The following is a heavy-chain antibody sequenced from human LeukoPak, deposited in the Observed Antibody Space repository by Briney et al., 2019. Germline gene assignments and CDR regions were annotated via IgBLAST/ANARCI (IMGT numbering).Heavy chain of an antibody. CDR1: GYTFTGYY. CDR3: AKSYNNRTVAVRVRGVIPYFDY. Sequence: ASVKVSCKASGYTFTGYYMHWVRQAPGQGLEWMGWINPNSGGTNYAQKFQGRVTMTRDTSISTAYMELSRLRSDDTAVYYCAKSYNNRTVAVRVRGVIPYFDYWGQGSLVTVSS. J-gene: IGHJ4*02. CDR2: INPNSGGT. D-gene: IGHD3-10*01. V-gene: IGHV1-2*02.